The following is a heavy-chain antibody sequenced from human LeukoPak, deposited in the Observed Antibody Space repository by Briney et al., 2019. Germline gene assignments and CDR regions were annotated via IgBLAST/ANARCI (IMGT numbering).Heavy chain of an antibody. J-gene: IGHJ4*02. V-gene: IGHV3-15*01. Sequence: GGSLRLSCTASGLTFSNVFMTWVRQAPGKGLEWVGRIKSKSDGGTADYAAPVNGRFTISRDDSTNTLYLQMNSLRAEDTAVYYCARDLLVYGGNSGLDYWAREPWSPSPQ. CDR3: ARDLLVYGGNSGLDY. D-gene: IGHD4-23*01. CDR1: GLTFSNVF. CDR2: IKSKSDGGTA.